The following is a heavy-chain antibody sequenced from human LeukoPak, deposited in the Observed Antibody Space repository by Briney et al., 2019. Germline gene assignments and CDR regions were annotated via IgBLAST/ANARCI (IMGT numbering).Heavy chain of an antibody. J-gene: IGHJ6*02. CDR1: GLTFSSYD. CDR3: AREEDYDFWSGEVYGMDV. CDR2: IGTAGDP. V-gene: IGHV3-13*05. D-gene: IGHD3-3*01. Sequence: GGSLRLSCAASGLTFSSYDMHWVRQATGKGLEWVSAIGTAGDPYYPGSVKGRFTISRDNSKNTLYLQMNSLRAEDTAVYYCAREEDYDFWSGEVYGMDVWGQGTTVTVSS.